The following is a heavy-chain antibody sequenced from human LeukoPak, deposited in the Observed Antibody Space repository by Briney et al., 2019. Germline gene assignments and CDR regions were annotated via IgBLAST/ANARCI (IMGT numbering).Heavy chain of an antibody. J-gene: IGHJ4*02. CDR3: VRAWTGTGPGDC. CDR2: IKQDGSAK. V-gene: IGHV3-7*04. CDR1: GFALSTYW. D-gene: IGHD1-1*01. Sequence: PGGSLRLSFAASGFALSTYWMGWVRQAPGKGLEWVASIKQDGSAKYYVASVRGRFNISRDNGNNSLYLQMNSLNVEDTAMYYCVRAWTGTGPGDCWGQGTLVTVSS.